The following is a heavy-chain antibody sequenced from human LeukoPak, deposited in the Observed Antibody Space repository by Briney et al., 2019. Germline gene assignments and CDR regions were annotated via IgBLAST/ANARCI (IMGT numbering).Heavy chain of an antibody. D-gene: IGHD6-19*01. V-gene: IGHV1-8*01. CDR1: GYTFTSYD. CDR3: ARGGYSSGPNWFDP. J-gene: IGHJ5*02. Sequence: GASVKVSCKASGYTFTSYDINWVRQATGQGFEWMGWMNTKSGNTGFAQKFQGRVSMTRNTATSTAYMELNSLRSEDTAVYYCARGGYSSGPNWFDPWGQGTLVTVSS. CDR2: MNTKSGNT.